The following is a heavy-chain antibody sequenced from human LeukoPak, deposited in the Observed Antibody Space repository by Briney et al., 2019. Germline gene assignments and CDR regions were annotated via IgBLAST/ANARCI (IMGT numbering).Heavy chain of an antibody. D-gene: IGHD1-1*01. V-gene: IGHV4-34*01. CDR2: INHSGST. J-gene: IGHJ5*02. CDR1: GGSFSGYY. Sequence: SETLSLTCAVYGGSFSGYYWNWIRQPPGKGLEWIGEINHSGSTNYNPSLKSRVTISVDTSKNQFSLKLSSVTAADTAVYYCARELVKANWFDPWGQGTLVTVSS. CDR3: ARELVKANWFDP.